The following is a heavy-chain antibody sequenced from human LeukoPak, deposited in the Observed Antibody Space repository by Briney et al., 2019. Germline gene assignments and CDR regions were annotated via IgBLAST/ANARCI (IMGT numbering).Heavy chain of an antibody. D-gene: IGHD3-10*01. V-gene: IGHV3-48*01. CDR3: ARAGFTFSDYFGSFFDY. J-gene: IGHJ4*02. CDR2: ISSSSSTI. Sequence: GGSLRLSCAASGFTFSSYEMNWVRQAPGKGLEWVSHISSSSSTIYYADSVKGRFTISRDNAKNSLYLQMNSLGAEDTAVYYCARAGFTFSDYFGSFFDYRGQGTLVTVSS. CDR1: GFTFSSYE.